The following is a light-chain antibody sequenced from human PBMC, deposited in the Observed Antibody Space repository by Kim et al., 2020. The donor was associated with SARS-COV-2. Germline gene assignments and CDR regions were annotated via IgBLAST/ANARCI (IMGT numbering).Light chain of an antibody. CDR1: QSVSNN. J-gene: IGKJ4*01. Sequence: SPGERATLSCWASQSVSNNLAWYQQKPGRAPRLLIYGASTRATGIPARFSGSGSGTEFTLTISSLQSEDFAVYYCLQYNNWPPLTFGGGTKVDIK. CDR3: LQYNNWPPLT. CDR2: GAS. V-gene: IGKV3-15*01.